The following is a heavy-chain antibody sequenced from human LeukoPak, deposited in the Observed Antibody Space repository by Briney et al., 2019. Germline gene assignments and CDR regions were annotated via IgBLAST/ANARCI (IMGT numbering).Heavy chain of an antibody. CDR1: GGSFSNYY. J-gene: IGHJ3*02. Sequence: SETLSLTCAVYGGSFSNYYWSWIRQPPGKGLEWIGKINHSGSTNYNPSLKSRVTISVDTSKNQFSLELSSVTAADTAVYYCAKSNGYGLVDIWGQGTMVTVSS. CDR3: AKSNGYGLVDI. CDR2: INHSGST. D-gene: IGHD3-10*01. V-gene: IGHV4-34*01.